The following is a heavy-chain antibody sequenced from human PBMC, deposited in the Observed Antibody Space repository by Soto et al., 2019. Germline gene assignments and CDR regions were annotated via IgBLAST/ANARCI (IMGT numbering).Heavy chain of an antibody. Sequence: GASVKVSCKASGGTFSSYAISWVRQAPGQGLEWMGGIIPIFGTANYAQKFQGRVTITADKSTSTAYMELSSLRSEDTAVYYCARSKGDDDYSKGVYYYYYGMDVWGQGTTVTVSS. J-gene: IGHJ6*02. V-gene: IGHV1-69*06. D-gene: IGHD4-4*01. CDR2: IIPIFGTA. CDR3: ARSKGDDDYSKGVYYYYYGMDV. CDR1: GGTFSSYA.